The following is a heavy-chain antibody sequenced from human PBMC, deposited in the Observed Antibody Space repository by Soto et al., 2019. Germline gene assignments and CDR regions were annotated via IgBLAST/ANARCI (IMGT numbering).Heavy chain of an antibody. V-gene: IGHV3-33*01. CDR1: GFTFSSYG. J-gene: IGHJ4*02. Sequence: QVQLVESGGGVVQPGRSLRLSCAASGFTFSSYGMHWVRQAPGKGLEWVAVIWYDGSNKYYADSLKGRFTISRDNSKNTLYLQMNSLRAEDTDVYYCARGPVTSGFDYWGQGTLVTVSS. CDR3: ARGPVTSGFDY. CDR2: IWYDGSNK. D-gene: IGHD4-17*01.